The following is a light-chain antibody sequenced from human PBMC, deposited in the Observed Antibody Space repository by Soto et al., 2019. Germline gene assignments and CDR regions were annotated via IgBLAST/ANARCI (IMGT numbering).Light chain of an antibody. Sequence: EIVLTQSPGTLSWSPGERATLSCRASRSVTNNYVAWYQRKPGQAPRLLIYGASSRATDIPGRFSGTGSGTDFSLTITRLEPEDFAVYYCHQYGSSPPTFGQGTKVEI. CDR1: RSVTNNY. V-gene: IGKV3-20*01. CDR2: GAS. J-gene: IGKJ1*01. CDR3: HQYGSSPPT.